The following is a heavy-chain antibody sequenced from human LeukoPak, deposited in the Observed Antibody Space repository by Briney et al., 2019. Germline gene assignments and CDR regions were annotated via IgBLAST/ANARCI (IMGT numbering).Heavy chain of an antibody. V-gene: IGHV3-30*02. D-gene: IGHD3-9*01. CDR2: IRYDGSNK. CDR3: AKGGERYYDILTGYYYYYYYMDV. J-gene: IGHJ6*03. Sequence: GGSLRLSCAASGFTFSSYGMHWVRQAPGKGLEWVAFIRYDGSNKYYADSVKGRFTISRDNSKNTLYLQMNSLRAEDTAVYYCAKGGERYYDILTGYYYYYYYMDVWGKGTTVTISS. CDR1: GFTFSSYG.